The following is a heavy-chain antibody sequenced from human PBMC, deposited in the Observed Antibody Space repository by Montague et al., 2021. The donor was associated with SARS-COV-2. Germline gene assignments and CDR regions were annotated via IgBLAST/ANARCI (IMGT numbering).Heavy chain of an antibody. D-gene: IGHD3-22*01. CDR3: ARGGNLWDSSGYYREGYFYGMDV. Sequence: SLRLSCAASGFTFSSYSMNWVRQVPGKGLEWVSYISSSSTTIYYADSVKGRFTISRDNAKNSLYLQVNSLRAEDTVVYYCARGGNLWDSSGYYREGYFYGMDVWGQGTTVTVSS. CDR2: ISSSSTTI. CDR1: GFTFSSYS. J-gene: IGHJ6*02. V-gene: IGHV3-48*04.